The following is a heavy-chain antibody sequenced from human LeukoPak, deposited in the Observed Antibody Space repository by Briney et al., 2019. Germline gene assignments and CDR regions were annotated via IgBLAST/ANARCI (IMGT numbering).Heavy chain of an antibody. CDR3: ARDRDYGDFVFGY. J-gene: IGHJ4*02. Sequence: ASVKVSCKASGYTFTGYYMHWVRQAPGQGLEWMGRINPNSGGTNYAQKFQGRVTMTRDTSISTAYMELSRLRSDDTAMYYCARDRDYGDFVFGYWGQGTLVTVSS. CDR1: GYTFTGYY. V-gene: IGHV1-2*06. CDR2: INPNSGGT. D-gene: IGHD4-17*01.